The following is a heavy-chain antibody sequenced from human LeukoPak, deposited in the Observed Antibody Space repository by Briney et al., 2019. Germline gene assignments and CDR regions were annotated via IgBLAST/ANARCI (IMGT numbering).Heavy chain of an antibody. V-gene: IGHV4-59*01. J-gene: IGHJ4*02. Sequence: SETLSLTCTVSGGSISSYYGSWIRQPPGKRLEWIGHIYYSGSTNYNPSLKSRVTISVDTSKNQFSLKLSSVTAADTAVYYCASRSSIWSGYQDTLYYFDSWGQGTLVTVSS. CDR2: IYYSGST. D-gene: IGHD3-3*01. CDR3: ASRSSIWSGYQDTLYYFDS. CDR1: GGSISSYY.